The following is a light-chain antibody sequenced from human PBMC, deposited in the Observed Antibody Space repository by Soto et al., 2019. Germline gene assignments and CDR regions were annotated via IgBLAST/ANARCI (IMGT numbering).Light chain of an antibody. CDR1: QSVSSY. J-gene: IGKJ2*01. V-gene: IGKV3-11*01. CDR3: QQRRDWPPT. Sequence: EIVLTQSPVTLSLSPGERANLSCRASQSVSSYLGWYQQKPGQAPRLLIYDVSIRATGIPARFSGSGSGTDFTLAISSLEPEDFAVYFCQQRRDWPPTFGQGTKLEIK. CDR2: DVS.